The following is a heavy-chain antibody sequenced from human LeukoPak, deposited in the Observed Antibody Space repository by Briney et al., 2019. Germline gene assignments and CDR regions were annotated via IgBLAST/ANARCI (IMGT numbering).Heavy chain of an antibody. Sequence: PSETLSLTCTVSGDSFSNSNYYWGWIRQPPGKGLEWIGSLYYSGSTYYNPSLKSRVSISVDTSNNQFSLKLTSVTAADTAVYFCARLGRLSASSGFFDYWGQGTLVTVSS. CDR1: GDSFSNSNYY. J-gene: IGHJ4*02. CDR2: LYYSGST. D-gene: IGHD2-2*01. CDR3: ARLGRLSASSGFFDY. V-gene: IGHV4-39*01.